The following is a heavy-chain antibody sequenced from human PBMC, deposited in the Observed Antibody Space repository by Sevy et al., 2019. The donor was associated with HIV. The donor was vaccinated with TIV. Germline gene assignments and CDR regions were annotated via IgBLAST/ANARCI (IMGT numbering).Heavy chain of an antibody. J-gene: IGHJ4*02. CDR3: ARDNSGYDLIDL. CDR2: IYYSGST. Sequence: KQSQTLSLTCTISGDSISGGDYYWSWIRQSPGKGLEWIGYIYYSGSTYYNPSLESRVIISVDTSKNQFSLNLTSVTAADSAVYYCARDNSGYDLIDLWGQGTLVTVSS. D-gene: IGHD3-22*01. CDR1: GDSISGGDYY. V-gene: IGHV4-30-4*01.